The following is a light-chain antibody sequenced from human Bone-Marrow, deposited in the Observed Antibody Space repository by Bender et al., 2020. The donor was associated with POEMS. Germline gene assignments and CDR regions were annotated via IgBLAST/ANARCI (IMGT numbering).Light chain of an antibody. V-gene: IGLV2-23*01. CDR2: KGT. CDR1: NSDVGSYNL. Sequence: QSALTQPASVSGSPGQSITISCTGTNSDVGSYNLVSWYHQYPDKAPRLLIYKGTQRPSGISDRFSGSTYGVTASLTISGLQADDEGEYFCCSFAGAGTYIFGSGTKVTVL. J-gene: IGLJ2*01. CDR3: CSFAGAGTYI.